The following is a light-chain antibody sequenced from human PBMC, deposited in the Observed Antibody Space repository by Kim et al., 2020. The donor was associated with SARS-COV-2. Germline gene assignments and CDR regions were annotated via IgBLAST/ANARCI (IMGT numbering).Light chain of an antibody. V-gene: IGLV3-1*01. CDR1: KLGDKY. Sequence: VSPGQTASITCSGYKLGDKYACWYQQKPGQSPVLVIYQDSKRPSGIPERFSGSNSGNTATLTISGTQAMDEADYYCQAWDSSTEVVFGGGTQLTVL. CDR3: QAWDSSTEVV. J-gene: IGLJ2*01. CDR2: QDS.